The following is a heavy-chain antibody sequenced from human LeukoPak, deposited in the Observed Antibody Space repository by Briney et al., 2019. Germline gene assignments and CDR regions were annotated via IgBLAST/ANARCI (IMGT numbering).Heavy chain of an antibody. CDR2: INPSGGST. Sequence: ASVKVSCKSSGYTFTSYYMYWVRQAPGQGLEWMGIINPSGGSTSYAQKFQGRVTMTRDTSTSTVYMELSSLRSEDTAVYYCARDSGMVRGTIDYWGQGTLVTVSS. J-gene: IGHJ4*02. D-gene: IGHD3-10*01. CDR1: GYTFTSYY. CDR3: ARDSGMVRGTIDY. V-gene: IGHV1-46*01.